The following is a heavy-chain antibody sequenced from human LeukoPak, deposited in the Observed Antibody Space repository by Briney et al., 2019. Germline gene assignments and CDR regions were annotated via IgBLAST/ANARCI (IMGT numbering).Heavy chain of an antibody. CDR2: INHSGST. CDR1: GGSFSGFY. D-gene: IGHD2-2*01. Sequence: SETLSLSCAVYGGSFSGFYWSWIRQPPGGGLEWIGEINHSGSTNYNPSLKSRLTISVDTSKNQFSLKLSSVTAADTAVYYCAAGCSSTSCFWFYYTDVWAKGTTVTVSS. J-gene: IGHJ6*03. V-gene: IGHV4-34*01. CDR3: AAGCSSTSCFWFYYTDV.